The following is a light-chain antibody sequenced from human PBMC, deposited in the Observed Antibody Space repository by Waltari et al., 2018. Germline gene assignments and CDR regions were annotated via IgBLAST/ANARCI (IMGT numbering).Light chain of an antibody. Sequence: QSVLTQPPSVSGAPGQRVTISCTGSSSNIGAGYDVHWYQQLPGTAPKLLIYGNSKRPSGGPDRFSGSKSGTSASLAITGLQAEDEADYYCQSYDSSLSASVFGTGTKVTVL. CDR2: GNS. CDR1: SSNIGAGYD. CDR3: QSYDSSLSASV. V-gene: IGLV1-40*01. J-gene: IGLJ1*01.